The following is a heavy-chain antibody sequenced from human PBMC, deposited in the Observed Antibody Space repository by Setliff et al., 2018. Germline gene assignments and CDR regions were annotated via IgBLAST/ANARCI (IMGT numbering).Heavy chain of an antibody. V-gene: IGHV1-18*01. D-gene: IGHD5-12*01. J-gene: IGHJ3*01. Sequence: ASVKVSCKVSGYDFRGHGINWVRQAPGQGPEWMGWISPYSGSASYAEKVQDRVTMTADTSTNTAYLEVRSLRSDDTAIYYCARPSRSGYYHQRDSFDLWGQGTRVTVSS. CDR2: ISPYSGSA. CDR3: ARPSRSGYYHQRDSFDL. CDR1: GYDFRGHG.